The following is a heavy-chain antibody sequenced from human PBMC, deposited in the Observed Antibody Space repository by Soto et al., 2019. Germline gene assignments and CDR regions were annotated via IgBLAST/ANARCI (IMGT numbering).Heavy chain of an antibody. J-gene: IGHJ4*02. CDR1: GFTFSSYE. Sequence: EVQLVESGGGLVQPGGFLRLSCAASGFTFSSYEMNWVRQAPGKGLEWVSYISSSCSTIYYADSVTGRFTISRDNAKNSLYLQMNSLRAEDKAVYYCARDLMVGDYDWGQGTLVTVSS. CDR3: ARDLMVGDYD. D-gene: IGHD3-10*02. CDR2: ISSSCSTI. V-gene: IGHV3-48*03.